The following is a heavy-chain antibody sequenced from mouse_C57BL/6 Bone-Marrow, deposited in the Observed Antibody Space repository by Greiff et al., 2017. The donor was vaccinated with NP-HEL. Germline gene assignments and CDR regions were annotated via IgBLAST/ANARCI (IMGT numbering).Heavy chain of an antibody. Sequence: EVKLMESGPELVKPGASVKMSCKASGYTFTDYNMHWVKQSHGKSLEWIGYINPNNGGTSYNQKFKGKATLTVNKSSSTAYMELRSLTSEDSAVYYCAGTDYDGGWYFDVWGTGTTVTVSS. V-gene: IGHV1-22*01. D-gene: IGHD2-4*01. CDR1: GYTFTDYN. J-gene: IGHJ1*03. CDR3: AGTDYDGGWYFDV. CDR2: INPNNGGT.